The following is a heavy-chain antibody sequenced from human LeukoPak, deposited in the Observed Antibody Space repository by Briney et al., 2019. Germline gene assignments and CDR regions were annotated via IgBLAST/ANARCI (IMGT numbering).Heavy chain of an antibody. CDR2: IGPDGSST. CDR3: ARCPRWAHFDY. D-gene: IGHD4-23*01. V-gene: IGHV3-74*01. J-gene: IGHJ4*02. Sequence: GGSLRLSCAASGFTFSNYWMHWVRQAPGQGLVWVSVIGPDGSSTNYADSVKGRFTISRDNAKNSLYLQMNSLGAEDTAVYYCARCPRWAHFDYWGQGTLVTVSS. CDR1: GFTFSNYW.